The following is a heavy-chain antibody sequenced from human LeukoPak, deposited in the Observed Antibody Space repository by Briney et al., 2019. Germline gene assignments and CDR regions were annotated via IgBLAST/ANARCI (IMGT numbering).Heavy chain of an antibody. CDR2: INTDGTST. CDR3: ARGSVGPDC. V-gene: IGHV3-74*01. J-gene: IGHJ4*02. D-gene: IGHD1-26*01. Sequence: GGSLRLSCAASGFTFDDYGMSWVRQAPGKGLEWVSRINTDGTSTIYADSVRGRFTISRDNAKNTVYLQMNSLRAEDTAVYYCARGSVGPDCWGQGTLVTVSS. CDR1: GFTFDDYG.